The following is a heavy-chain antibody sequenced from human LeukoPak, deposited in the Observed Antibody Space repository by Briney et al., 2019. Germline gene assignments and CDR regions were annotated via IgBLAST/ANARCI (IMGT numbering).Heavy chain of an antibody. CDR3: TGTTTLWDFDL. J-gene: IGHJ2*01. CDR2: ISGSGDST. D-gene: IGHD2/OR15-2a*01. Sequence: PGGSLRLSCAASGFTFSSYGMNWVRQAPGKGLEWVSAISGSGDSTYYVGSVKGRFIISRDISKNTLYLQMNSLRAEDTAVYYCTGTTTLWDFDLWGRGTLVTVSS. V-gene: IGHV3-23*01. CDR1: GFTFSSYG.